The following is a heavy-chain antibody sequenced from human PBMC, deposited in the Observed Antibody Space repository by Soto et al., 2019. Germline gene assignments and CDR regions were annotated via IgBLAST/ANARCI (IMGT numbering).Heavy chain of an antibody. D-gene: IGHD3-10*01. V-gene: IGHV1-3*01. CDR1: GYTFTSYA. CDR2: LNAGNGNT. CDR3: ARDSNGAGSNWFDP. J-gene: IGHJ5*02. Sequence: GASVKVSCKASGYTFTSYAMHWVRQAPGQRLEWMGWLNAGNGNTKYSQKCQGRVTITTDTSASTAYMELSSLRSEDTAVYYCARDSNGAGSNWFDPWGQGTLVTVSS.